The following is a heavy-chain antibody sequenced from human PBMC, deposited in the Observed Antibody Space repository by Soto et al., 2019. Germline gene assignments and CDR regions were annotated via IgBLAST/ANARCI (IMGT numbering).Heavy chain of an antibody. J-gene: IGHJ6*03. V-gene: IGHV4-34*01. Sequence: ETPALTCAVYGGSFSGYYWSWIRQPPGKGLEWIGEINHSGSTNYNPSLKSRVTVSVDTSKNQFSLKLSSVTAADTAVYYCARGGISGGSKMDVWGKGTTVTVSS. CDR1: GGSFSGYY. D-gene: IGHD2-15*01. CDR2: INHSGST. CDR3: ARGGISGGSKMDV.